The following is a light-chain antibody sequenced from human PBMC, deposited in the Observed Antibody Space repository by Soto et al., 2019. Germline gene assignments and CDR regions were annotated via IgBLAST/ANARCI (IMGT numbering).Light chain of an antibody. J-gene: IGKJ1*01. CDR3: QQYGSSPWT. CDR1: QSVSSSH. Sequence: ENVLTQSPGTLSLSPGERATLSCRARQSVSSSHLAWYQQKPGQDPRLLIYGASSRAPGIPDRFSGSGSGKDFTLTISRLEPEDFAVYYCQQYGSSPWTGGQGTKVEIK. V-gene: IGKV3-20*01. CDR2: GAS.